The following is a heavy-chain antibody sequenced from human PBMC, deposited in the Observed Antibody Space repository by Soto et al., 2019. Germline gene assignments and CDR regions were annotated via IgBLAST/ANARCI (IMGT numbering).Heavy chain of an antibody. CDR1: GYTYTIYV. D-gene: IGHD2-15*01. CDR3: ARDLGGWPGY. J-gene: IGHJ4*02. V-gene: IGHV1-18*01. CDR2: ISAYNGNT. Sequence: LVNGSCKASGYTYTIYVISCVRQAPGQGLEWMGWISAYNGNTNYAQKLQVRVTMTTDTSTSTAYMELRSPRSDDTAVYYCARDLGGWPGYWGQGTLVTVSS.